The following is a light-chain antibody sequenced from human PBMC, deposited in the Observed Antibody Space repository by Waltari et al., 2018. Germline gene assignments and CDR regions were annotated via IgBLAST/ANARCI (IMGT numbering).Light chain of an antibody. CDR3: CAYAGSSIYV. CDR1: NSDVGNHNL. Sequence: QSALTQPAAVSGSPGQSITISCAGSNSDVGNHNLVSWYQQHPGEAPKLLIFETTKRPSGVSDRFSGSRSGNTASLTISGLQAEDEAEYSCCAYAGSSIYVFGSGTRVTVL. CDR2: ETT. V-gene: IGLV2-23*01. J-gene: IGLJ1*01.